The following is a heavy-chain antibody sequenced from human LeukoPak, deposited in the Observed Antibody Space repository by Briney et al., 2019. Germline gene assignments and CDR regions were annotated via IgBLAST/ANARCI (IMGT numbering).Heavy chain of an antibody. CDR3: VGTYGSGSYYKSPFDY. J-gene: IGHJ4*02. D-gene: IGHD3-10*01. Sequence: SETLSLTCNLSGGSISSSSYYWGWIRQPPGKGLEWIGSIYYSGSTYYNPSLKSRVTISVDTSKNQFSLKLSSVTAADTAVYYCVGTYGSGSYYKSPFDYWGQGTLVTVSS. V-gene: IGHV4-39*01. CDR2: IYYSGST. CDR1: GGSISSSSYY.